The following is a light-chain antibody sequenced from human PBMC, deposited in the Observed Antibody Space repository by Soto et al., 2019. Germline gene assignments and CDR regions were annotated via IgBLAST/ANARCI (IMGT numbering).Light chain of an antibody. CDR3: CSYAGSYTLGV. J-gene: IGLJ1*01. CDR1: SSDVGGYNY. Sequence: QSVLTQPRSVSGSPGQSVTISCTGTSSDVGGYNYVSWYQQHPGKAPKLMIYDVSKRPSGVPDRFSGSKSGNTASLTISGLXAEDEADYYCCSYAGSYTLGVFGTGTKVTVL. CDR2: DVS. V-gene: IGLV2-11*01.